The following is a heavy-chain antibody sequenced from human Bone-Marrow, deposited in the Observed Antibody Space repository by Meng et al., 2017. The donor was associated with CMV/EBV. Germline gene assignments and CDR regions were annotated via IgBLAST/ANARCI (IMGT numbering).Heavy chain of an antibody. D-gene: IGHD6-13*01. CDR1: GGSISSRGYS. CDR3: ARQIAAAVEYYFDY. CDR2: IYHSRST. V-gene: IGHV4-30-2*01. Sequence: SGGSISSRGYSWSWIRQPPGEGLEWIGYIYHSRSTYYAPSLKSRVTISVDRSKNQFSLKLSSVTAADTAVYYCARQIAAAVEYYFDYWGQGTLVTVSS. J-gene: IGHJ4*02.